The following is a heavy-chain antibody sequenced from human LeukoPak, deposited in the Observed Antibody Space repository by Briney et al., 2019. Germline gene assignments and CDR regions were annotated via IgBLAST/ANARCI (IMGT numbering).Heavy chain of an antibody. Sequence: GGSLRLSCAASGFTFSDYYMSWIRQAPGKGLEWVSYISSSGSTIFSADSVKGRFTISRDNAKNSLYLQMNSLRAEDTAVYYCARGGYSSSYYYYYYMDVWGKGTTVTVSS. D-gene: IGHD6-13*01. CDR2: ISSSGSTI. V-gene: IGHV3-11*04. J-gene: IGHJ6*03. CDR1: GFTFSDYY. CDR3: ARGGYSSSYYYYYYMDV.